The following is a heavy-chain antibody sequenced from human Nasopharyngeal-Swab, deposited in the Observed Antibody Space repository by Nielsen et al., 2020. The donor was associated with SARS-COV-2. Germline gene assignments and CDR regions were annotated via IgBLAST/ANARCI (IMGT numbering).Heavy chain of an antibody. CDR1: GYTLTELS. J-gene: IGHJ5*02. V-gene: IGHV1-24*01. D-gene: IGHD4-17*01. Sequence: ASVKVSCKVSGYTLTELSMHWVRQAPGKGLEWMGGFDPEDGETIYAQKFQGRVTVTEDTSTDTAYMELSSLRSEDTAVYYCATGRVTTFFSWFDPWGQGTLVTVSS. CDR3: ATGRVTTFFSWFDP. CDR2: FDPEDGET.